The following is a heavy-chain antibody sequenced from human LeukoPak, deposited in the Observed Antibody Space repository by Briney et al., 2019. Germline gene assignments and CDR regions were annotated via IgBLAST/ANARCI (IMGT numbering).Heavy chain of an antibody. V-gene: IGHV3-23*01. J-gene: IGHJ4*02. CDR3: ARRRDGYNAYFDY. Sequence: GALRLSCAASGFTFSSYAMNWVRQAPGKGLEWVSGISGSGSSKYYADSVKGRFTISRDNSKNTLSLQMNSLRAEDTAVYYCARRRDGYNAYFDYWGQGTLVTVSS. D-gene: IGHD5-24*01. CDR2: ISGSGSSK. CDR1: GFTFSSYA.